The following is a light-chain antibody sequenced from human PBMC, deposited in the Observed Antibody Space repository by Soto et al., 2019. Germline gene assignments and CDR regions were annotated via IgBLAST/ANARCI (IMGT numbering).Light chain of an antibody. CDR1: SSDVGGYNH. Sequence: QSALTQPASVSGSPGQSITISCTGSSSDVGGYNHVSWYQQNPGKAPKLMIYEVSNRPSGVPHRFSGSKSGNTASLTISGLQAEDEADYYCTSYTTSTTWVFGGGTKVTVL. CDR3: TSYTTSTTWV. CDR2: EVS. V-gene: IGLV2-14*01. J-gene: IGLJ3*02.